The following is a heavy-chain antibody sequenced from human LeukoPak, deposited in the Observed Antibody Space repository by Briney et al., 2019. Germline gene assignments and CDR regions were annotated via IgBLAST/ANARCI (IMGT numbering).Heavy chain of an antibody. J-gene: IGHJ4*02. CDR1: GRSFSRYY. CDR3: ARDNCSGGSCYPGDFDY. CDR2: IDHSGST. Sequence: SETLSLTCAVYGRSFSRYYWSWIRQPPGKGLEWIGEIDHSGSTNYNPSLKSRVTISVDTSKNQFSLKLSSVTAADTAVYYCARDNCSGGSCYPGDFDYWGQGTRITVSS. D-gene: IGHD2-15*01. V-gene: IGHV4-34*01.